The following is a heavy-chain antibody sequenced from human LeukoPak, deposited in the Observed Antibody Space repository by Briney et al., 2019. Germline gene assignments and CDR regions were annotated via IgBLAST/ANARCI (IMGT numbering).Heavy chain of an antibody. CDR2: INPNSGGT. Sequence: ASVKVSCKASGYTFTGYYMHWVRQAPGQGLEWMGLINPNSGGTNYAQKFQGRVTMTRDTSISTAYMELSRLRSDDTAVYYCARARGSGGRDVRGFDYWGQGTLVTVSS. CDR1: GYTFTGYY. D-gene: IGHD2-15*01. V-gene: IGHV1-2*02. J-gene: IGHJ4*02. CDR3: ARARGSGGRDVRGFDY.